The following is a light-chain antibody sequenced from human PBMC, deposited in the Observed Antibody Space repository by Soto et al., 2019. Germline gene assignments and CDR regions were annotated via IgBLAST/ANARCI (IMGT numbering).Light chain of an antibody. V-gene: IGKV3-15*01. CDR1: QSINDN. CDR3: QQYADWPFT. Sequence: EILMTQSPATLSVSPGERATLSCRASQSINDNLAWFQQKPCQAPRLLVYGAATRAAGVPATFSGSGSGTEFTLNISSLQSEDFAVYFCQQYADWPFTFGPGTKVDIK. CDR2: GAA. J-gene: IGKJ3*01.